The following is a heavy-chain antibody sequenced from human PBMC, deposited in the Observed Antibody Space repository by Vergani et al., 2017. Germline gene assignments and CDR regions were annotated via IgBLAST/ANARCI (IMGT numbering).Heavy chain of an antibody. D-gene: IGHD3-10*01. CDR3: ARGAFGSGTYYTPVYFDY. J-gene: IGHJ4*02. V-gene: IGHV3-66*02. CDR2: IYSGGST. Sequence: EVQLVESGGGLVQPGGSLRLSCAASGFTVSSNYMSWVRQAPGKGLEWVSVIYSGGSTYYADSVKGRFTISRDNSKNTLYLQMNSLRAEDTAVYYCARGAFGSGTYYTPVYFDYWDQGTLVTVSS. CDR1: GFTVSSNY.